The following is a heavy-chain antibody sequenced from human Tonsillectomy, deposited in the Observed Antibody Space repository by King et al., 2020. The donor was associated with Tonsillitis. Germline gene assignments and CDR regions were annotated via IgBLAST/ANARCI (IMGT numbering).Heavy chain of an antibody. CDR1: GYTFTTYG. Sequence: QLVQSGAEVKKPGASVKVSCKASGYTFTTYGISWVRQAPGQGLEWMGWISAYNGNTNYAQKLQGRVTMTTDTSTTTVYMELRSLRSDDTAVYYCARDVGAELPFDYWGQGTLVTVSS. D-gene: IGHD1-26*01. V-gene: IGHV1-18*01. CDR2: ISAYNGNT. CDR3: ARDVGAELPFDY. J-gene: IGHJ4*02.